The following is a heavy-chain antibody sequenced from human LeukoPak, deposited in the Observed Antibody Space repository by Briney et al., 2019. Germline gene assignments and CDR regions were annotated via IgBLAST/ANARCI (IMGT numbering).Heavy chain of an antibody. J-gene: IGHJ3*02. CDR3: ATELPDYGGNSDAFDT. CDR2: ISSSSSYI. CDR1: GFTFSSYA. V-gene: IGHV3-21*01. Sequence: GGSLRLSCAASGFTFSSYAMSWVRQAPGKGLEWVSSISSSSSYIYYADSVKGRFTISRDNAKNSLYLQMNSLRAEDTAVYYCATELPDYGGNSDAFDTWGQGTMVTVSS. D-gene: IGHD4-23*01.